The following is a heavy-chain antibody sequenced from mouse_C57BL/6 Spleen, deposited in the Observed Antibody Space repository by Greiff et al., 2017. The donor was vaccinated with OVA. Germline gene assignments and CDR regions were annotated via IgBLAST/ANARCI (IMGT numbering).Heavy chain of an antibody. Sequence: EVQLKQSGPELVKPGASVKISCKASGYTFTDYYMNWVKQSHGKSLEWIGDINPNNGGTSYNQKFKGKATLTVDKSSSTAYMELRSLTSEDSAVYYCARRYWYFDVWGTGTTVTVSS. CDR1: GYTFTDYY. V-gene: IGHV1-26*01. CDR3: ARRYWYFDV. CDR2: INPNNGGT. J-gene: IGHJ1*03.